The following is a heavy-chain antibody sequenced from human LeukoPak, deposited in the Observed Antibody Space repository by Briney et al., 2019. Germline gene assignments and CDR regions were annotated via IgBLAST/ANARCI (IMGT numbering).Heavy chain of an antibody. CDR1: GYTFTSYG. CDR2: ISAYNGNT. V-gene: IGHV1-18*01. Sequence: ASVTVSCKASGYTFTSYGISWVRQAPGQGLEWMGWISAYNGNTNYAHKLQGRVTMTTDTSTSTAYMELRSLRSDDTAVYYCARAAEYTTDFDYWGQGTLVTVSS. D-gene: IGHD6-6*01. CDR3: ARAAEYTTDFDY. J-gene: IGHJ4*02.